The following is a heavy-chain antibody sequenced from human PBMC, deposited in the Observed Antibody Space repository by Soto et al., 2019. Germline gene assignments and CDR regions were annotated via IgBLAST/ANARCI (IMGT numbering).Heavy chain of an antibody. CDR1: GYTFTSYA. D-gene: IGHD3-10*01. CDR3: ARGLYYYGSGTTANWFDP. CDR2: INAGNGNT. V-gene: IGHV1-3*01. Sequence: GASVKVSCKASGYTFTSYAMHWVRQAPGQRLEWMGWINAGNGNTKYSQKFQGRVTITRDTSASTAYMELSSLRSEDTAVYYCARGLYYYGSGTTANWFDPWAREPWSPSPQ. J-gene: IGHJ5*02.